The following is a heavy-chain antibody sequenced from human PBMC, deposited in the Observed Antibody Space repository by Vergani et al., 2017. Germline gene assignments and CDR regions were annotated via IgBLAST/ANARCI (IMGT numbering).Heavy chain of an antibody. Sequence: QVQLVQSGAEVKKPGASVKVSCKASGYTFTSYDINWVRQATGQGLEWMGWMNPNSGNTGYAQKFQGRVTMTRNTSISTAYMELSSLRSEDTAVYYCAGVARGVYYDFWSDPDETFDYWDQRTLVTVSA. V-gene: IGHV1-8*01. J-gene: IGHJ4*02. CDR3: AGVARGVYYDFWSDPDETFDY. CDR2: MNPNSGNT. CDR1: GYTFTSYD. D-gene: IGHD3-3*01.